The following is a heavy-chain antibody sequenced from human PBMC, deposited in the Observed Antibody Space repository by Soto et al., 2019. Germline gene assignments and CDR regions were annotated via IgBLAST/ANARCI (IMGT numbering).Heavy chain of an antibody. V-gene: IGHV1-69*06. D-gene: IGHD3-22*01. J-gene: IGHJ6*02. CDR1: GGTFSSYE. Sequence: SVKISFKGTGGTFSSYEIRWVRQAPGQGLEWMGGIIPIFGTANYAQKFQGRVTITADKSTSTAYMELSSLRSEDTAVYYCARVERITMIVVDTGDYYYGMDVWGQGPTVTVSS. CDR2: IIPIFGTA. CDR3: ARVERITMIVVDTGDYYYGMDV.